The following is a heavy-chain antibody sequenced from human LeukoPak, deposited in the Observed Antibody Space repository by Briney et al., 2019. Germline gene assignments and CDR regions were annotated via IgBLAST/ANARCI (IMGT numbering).Heavy chain of an antibody. CDR3: ARLLGSSGYAGDWYFDL. J-gene: IGHJ2*01. CDR1: GASITRYY. V-gene: IGHV4-4*07. Sequence: SETLSLTCSVSGASITRYYWTWIRQPVGKGLEWFGRLYTNGTVNYNPSLRSRVTMSRDTSRNQFSLKLTSVTVADTAVYYCARLLGSSGYAGDWYFDLWGPGALVTVSS. CDR2: LYTNGTV. D-gene: IGHD3-22*01.